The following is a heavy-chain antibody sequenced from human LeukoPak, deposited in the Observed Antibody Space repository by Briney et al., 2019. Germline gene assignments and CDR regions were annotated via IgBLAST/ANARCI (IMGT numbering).Heavy chain of an antibody. CDR2: LSSDGSNK. D-gene: IGHD3-10*01. V-gene: IGHV3-30*18. Sequence: GGSLRLSCVVSGFIVNSYGMNWARQAPGKGLEWVAVLSSDGSNKYYADSVKGRFTISRDISKNTLYLQMNSLRADDTALYYCAKESLYYDFDYWGQGTLVTVSS. J-gene: IGHJ4*02. CDR1: GFIVNSYG. CDR3: AKESLYYDFDY.